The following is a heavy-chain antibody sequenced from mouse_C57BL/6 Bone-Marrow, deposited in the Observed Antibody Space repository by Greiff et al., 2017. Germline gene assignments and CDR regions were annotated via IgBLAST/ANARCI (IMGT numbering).Heavy chain of an antibody. CDR2: ISSGSSTI. Sequence: EVKLMESGGGLVKPGGSLKLSCAASGFTFSDYGMHWVRQAPEKGLEWVAYISSGSSTIYYADTVKGRVTISRDDAKTTLFLQMTSLRSEDTAMYYCAGGGYSAWFADWGQGTLVTVAA. V-gene: IGHV5-17*01. D-gene: IGHD2-3*01. J-gene: IGHJ3*01. CDR1: GFTFSDYG. CDR3: AGGGYSAWFAD.